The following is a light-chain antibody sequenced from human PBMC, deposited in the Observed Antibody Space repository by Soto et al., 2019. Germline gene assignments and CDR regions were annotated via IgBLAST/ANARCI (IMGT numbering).Light chain of an antibody. Sequence: QSVLTQPPSVSGAPGQRVTISCTGSSSKNGAGYDVHWYQQLPGAAPKLLIYGNSNRPSGVPDRFSGSKSGTSASLAITGLQAEDEADYCCQSYDSSLSAYVFGTGTKVTVL. CDR2: GNS. CDR3: QSYDSSLSAYV. V-gene: IGLV1-40*01. J-gene: IGLJ1*01. CDR1: SSKNGAGYD.